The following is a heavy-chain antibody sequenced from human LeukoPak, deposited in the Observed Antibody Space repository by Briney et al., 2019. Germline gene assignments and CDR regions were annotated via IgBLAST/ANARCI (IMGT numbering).Heavy chain of an antibody. Sequence: GGSLRLSCAASRFTFSDYSMSWIRQSPGKGLEWISYISTSGDTIYYADSVKGRFTISRDNSKNSLYLLMNSLRAEGTAVYYCATSSGSYYPWGYWGQGTLVTVSS. CDR3: ATSSGSYYPWGY. CDR2: ISTSGDTI. CDR1: RFTFSDYS. V-gene: IGHV3-11*01. D-gene: IGHD1-26*01. J-gene: IGHJ4*02.